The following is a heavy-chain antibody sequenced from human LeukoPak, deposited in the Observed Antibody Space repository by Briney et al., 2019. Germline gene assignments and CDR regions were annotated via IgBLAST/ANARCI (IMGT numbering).Heavy chain of an antibody. CDR1: GFTFSSYA. D-gene: IGHD4-17*01. Sequence: PGGSLRLSCAASGFTFSSYAMSWVRQAPGKGLEWISAISGSGGGTDYADPVKGRFTISRDNSKNTLYLQMNSLRAEDTAVYYCVRGRAVYGDYEGVEDFDYWAREPWSPSPQ. V-gene: IGHV3-23*01. CDR3: VRGRAVYGDYEGVEDFDY. J-gene: IGHJ4*02. CDR2: ISGSGGGT.